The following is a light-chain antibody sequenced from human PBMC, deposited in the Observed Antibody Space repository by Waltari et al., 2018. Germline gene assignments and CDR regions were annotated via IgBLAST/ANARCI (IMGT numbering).Light chain of an antibody. CDR2: ETS. J-gene: IGKJ4*01. V-gene: IGKV1-5*03. CDR3: LRYTSYFLS. CDR1: QSIRRW. Sequence: DVQMTQSPSPLSASVGDRVTISCRTSQSIRRWLAWYQQKPGTAPKLLIYETSTLNNGVPSRFSGSGSGTDFTLTISGLQPDDFATYYCLRYTSYFLSFGGGTRVEIK.